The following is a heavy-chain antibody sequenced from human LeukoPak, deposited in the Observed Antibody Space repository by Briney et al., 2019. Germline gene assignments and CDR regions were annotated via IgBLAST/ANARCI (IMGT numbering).Heavy chain of an antibody. J-gene: IGHJ3*02. CDR2: IYYIGST. CDR3: ARVPYYYDSSGYFDAFDI. Sequence: PSETLSLTCTVSGGSISSGDYYWSWIRQPPGKGLEWIGYIYYIGSTYYNPSFMSRVTVSAYRSKNQSSLKLSSVPAADTAVYYCARVPYYYDSSGYFDAFDIWGQGTMVTVSS. V-gene: IGHV4-30-4*01. CDR1: GGSISSGDYY. D-gene: IGHD3-22*01.